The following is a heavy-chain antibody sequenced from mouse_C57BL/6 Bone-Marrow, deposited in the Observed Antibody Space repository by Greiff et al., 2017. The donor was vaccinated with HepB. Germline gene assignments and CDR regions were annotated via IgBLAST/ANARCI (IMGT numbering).Heavy chain of an antibody. V-gene: IGHV1-47*01. CDR1: GYTFTTYP. Sequence: QVQLKESGAELVKPGASVKMSCKASGYTFTTYPIEWMKQNHGKSLEWIGNFHPYNDDTKYNEKFKGKATLTVEKSSSTVYLELSRLTSDDSAVYYCARRSAYGSSYEFAYWGQGTLVTVSA. J-gene: IGHJ3*01. D-gene: IGHD1-1*01. CDR2: FHPYNDDT. CDR3: ARRSAYGSSYEFAY.